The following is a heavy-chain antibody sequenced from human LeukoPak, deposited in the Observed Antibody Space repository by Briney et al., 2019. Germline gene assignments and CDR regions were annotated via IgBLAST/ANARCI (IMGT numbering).Heavy chain of an antibody. J-gene: IGHJ3*02. CDR3: ARDPGEVGDPFDI. CDR2: ISSSGSTI. V-gene: IGHV3-11*04. Sequence: GGSLRLSSAASGFTFSDYYMSWIRQALGKGLEWVSYISSSGSTIYYADSVKGRFTISRDNAKNSLYLQMNSLRAEDTAVYYCARDPGEVGDPFDIWGQGTMVTVSS. CDR1: GFTFSDYY. D-gene: IGHD3-16*01.